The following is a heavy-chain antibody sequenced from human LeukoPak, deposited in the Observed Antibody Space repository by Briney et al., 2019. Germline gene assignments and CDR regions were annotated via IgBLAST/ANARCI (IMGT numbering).Heavy chain of an antibody. J-gene: IGHJ6*02. CDR2: ISYDGSNK. D-gene: IGHD3-22*01. CDR3: ARGYYDSSGYFYGMDV. CDR1: GFTFSSYA. Sequence: PGGSLRLSCAASGFTFSSYAMHWVRQAPGKGLEWVAVISYDGSNKYYADSVKGRFTISRDNSKNTLYLQMNSLRAEDTAVYYCARGYYDSSGYFYGMDVWGQGTTVTVSS. V-gene: IGHV3-30-3*01.